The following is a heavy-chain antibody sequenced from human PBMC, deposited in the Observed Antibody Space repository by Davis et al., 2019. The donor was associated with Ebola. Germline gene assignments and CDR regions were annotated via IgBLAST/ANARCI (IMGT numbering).Heavy chain of an antibody. CDR3: ARQDYDFWSGYYSPNWFDP. D-gene: IGHD3-3*01. CDR1: GGSSNSYY. V-gene: IGHV4-59*08. CDR2: IYYSGST. Sequence: MPSETLSLTCSVSGGSSNSYYWSWIRQFPGKGLEWIGYIYYSGSTDYNPSLKSRVTISVDTSKNQFSLKLSSVTAADTAVYYCARQDYDFWSGYYSPNWFDPWGQGTLATVSS. J-gene: IGHJ5*02.